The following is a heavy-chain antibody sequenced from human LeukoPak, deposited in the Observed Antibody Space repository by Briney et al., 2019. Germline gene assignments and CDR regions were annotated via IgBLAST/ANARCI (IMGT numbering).Heavy chain of an antibody. Sequence: GGSLRLSCAASGFTFSSYAMSWVRQAPGKGLEWVSAISGSGGSTYYVDSVKGRFTISRDNSKNTLYLQMNSLRAEDTAVYYCAKDAAGRLWFGELTGRYFDYWGQGTLVTVSS. CDR2: ISGSGGST. D-gene: IGHD3-10*01. CDR1: GFTFSSYA. CDR3: AKDAAGRLWFGELTGRYFDY. J-gene: IGHJ4*02. V-gene: IGHV3-23*01.